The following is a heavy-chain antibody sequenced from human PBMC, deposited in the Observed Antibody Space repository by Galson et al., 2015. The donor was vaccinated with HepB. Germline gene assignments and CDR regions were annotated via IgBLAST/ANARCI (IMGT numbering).Heavy chain of an antibody. J-gene: IGHJ4*02. CDR2: INPSGGST. V-gene: IGHV1-46*01. CDR3: ARGCMVDYYDSSGYYCVAGGSYSSFDY. D-gene: IGHD3-22*01. CDR1: GYTFTSYH. Sequence: SVKVSCKASGYTFTSYHMHWVRQAPGQGLEWMGIINPSGGSTSYAQKFQGRVTMTRDTSTSTVYMELSSLRSEDTAVYYCARGCMVDYYDSSGYYCVAGGSYSSFDYWGQGTLVTVSS.